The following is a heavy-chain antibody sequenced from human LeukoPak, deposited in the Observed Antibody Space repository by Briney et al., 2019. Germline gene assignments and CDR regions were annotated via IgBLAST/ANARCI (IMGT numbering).Heavy chain of an antibody. V-gene: IGHV4-4*07. J-gene: IGHJ3*02. Sequence: SETLSLTCTVSGGSISSYYWSWIRQPAGKGLEWIGRIYTSGSTNYNPSLKSRVTISVDTYKNQFSQKLSCVPAADTAVYDCARGHGQQLGWAFDMWGQGTMGTVSS. CDR3: ARGHGQQLGWAFDM. CDR2: IYTSGST. CDR1: GGSISSYY. D-gene: IGHD6-13*01.